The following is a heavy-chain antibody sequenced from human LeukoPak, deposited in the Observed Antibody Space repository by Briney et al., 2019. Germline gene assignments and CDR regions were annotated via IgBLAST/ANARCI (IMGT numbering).Heavy chain of an antibody. CDR3: ARDPGVLAGPNHFDY. Sequence: GGSLRLSCAASGFIFSNYGMNWVRQAPGKGLEWVSSISSSSSYIYYADSVKGRFTISRDNAKNSLYLQMNSLRAEDTAFYYCARDPGVLAGPNHFDYWGQGTLVTVSS. CDR2: ISSSSSYI. J-gene: IGHJ4*02. V-gene: IGHV3-21*01. D-gene: IGHD6-19*01. CDR1: GFIFSNYG.